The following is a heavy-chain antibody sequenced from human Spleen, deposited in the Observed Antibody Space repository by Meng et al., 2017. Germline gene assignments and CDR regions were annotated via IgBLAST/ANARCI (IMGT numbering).Heavy chain of an antibody. D-gene: IGHD3-9*01. V-gene: IGHV1-46*04. CDR1: AYTFTTYY. CDR2: INPSGGSS. CDR3: ARDPRPYYDILTGYWFDC. Sequence: ASVKVSCKASAYTFTTYYMHWVRQAPGQGLEWMGIINPSGGSSTYAQKLQGRVSMTSDTSTNTVYVELSSLRSEDTAVYYCARDPRPYYDILTGYWFDCWGQGTLVTVSS. J-gene: IGHJ5*01.